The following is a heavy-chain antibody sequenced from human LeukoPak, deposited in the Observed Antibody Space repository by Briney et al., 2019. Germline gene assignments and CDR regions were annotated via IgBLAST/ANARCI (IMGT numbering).Heavy chain of an antibody. CDR1: GFTFSSYA. J-gene: IGHJ3*02. CDR3: TTDALYAGGAFDI. Sequence: GGSLRLSCAASGFTFSSYAMSWVRQAPGKGLEWVSAISGSGGSTYYADSVKGRFTISRDNSKNTLYLQMNSLRAEDTAVYYCTTDALYAGGAFDIWGQGTMVTVSS. CDR2: ISGSGGST. D-gene: IGHD5/OR15-5a*01. V-gene: IGHV3-23*01.